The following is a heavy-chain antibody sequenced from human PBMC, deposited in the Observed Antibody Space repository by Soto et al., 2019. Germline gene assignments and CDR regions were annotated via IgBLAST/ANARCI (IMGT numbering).Heavy chain of an antibody. V-gene: IGHV3-23*01. CDR3: AKDHPLRYCSGGSCYGARIY. D-gene: IGHD2-15*01. Sequence: EVQLLESGGGLVQPGGSLRLSCAASGFTFSSYAMSWVRQAPGKGLEWVSAISGSGGSTYYADSVKGRFIISRDNSKNTLYLQMNSLRAEDTAVYYCAKDHPLRYCSGGSCYGARIYWGQGTLVTVSS. J-gene: IGHJ4*02. CDR2: ISGSGGST. CDR1: GFTFSSYA.